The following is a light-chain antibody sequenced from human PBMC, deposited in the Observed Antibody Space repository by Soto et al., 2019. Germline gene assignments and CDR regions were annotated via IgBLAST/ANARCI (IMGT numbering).Light chain of an antibody. CDR3: QQYGSSPVT. V-gene: IGKV3-20*01. CDR2: GAS. Sequence: EIVLTQSPGTLSLSPGERATLSCRASQSVSSSYLAWYQQKPGQAPRLLIYGASSRATGSPDRFSGSGSGTDXXLXXSXLEPEDFAXXXXQQYGSSPVTFGGGTKVEIK. CDR1: QSVSSSY. J-gene: IGKJ4*01.